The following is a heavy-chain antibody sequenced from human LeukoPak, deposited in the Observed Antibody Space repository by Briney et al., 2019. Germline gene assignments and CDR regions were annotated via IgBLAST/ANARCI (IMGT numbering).Heavy chain of an antibody. CDR3: AREYYYDSSGYAINFDY. D-gene: IGHD3-22*01. CDR2: ISAYNGNT. Sequence: ASVKVSCKASGYTFTSYGISWVRQAPGQGLAWMGWISAYNGNTNYAQKLQGRVTMTTDTSTSTAYMELRSLRSDDTAVYYCAREYYYDSSGYAINFDYWGQGTLVTVSS. V-gene: IGHV1-18*01. CDR1: GYTFTSYG. J-gene: IGHJ4*02.